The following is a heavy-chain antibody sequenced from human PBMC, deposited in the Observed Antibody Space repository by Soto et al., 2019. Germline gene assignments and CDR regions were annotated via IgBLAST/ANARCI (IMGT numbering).Heavy chain of an antibody. Sequence: GGSLRLSCAASGFTFSSYAMHWVRQAPGKGLEWVAVISYDGSNKYYADSVKGRFTISRDNSKNTLYLQMNSLRAEDTAVYYCARELAYGSGSPHPSPLDDYYYYGMDVWGQGTTVTVSS. CDR1: GFTFSSYA. V-gene: IGHV3-30-3*01. CDR3: ARELAYGSGSPHPSPLDDYYYYGMDV. CDR2: ISYDGSNK. D-gene: IGHD3-10*01. J-gene: IGHJ6*02.